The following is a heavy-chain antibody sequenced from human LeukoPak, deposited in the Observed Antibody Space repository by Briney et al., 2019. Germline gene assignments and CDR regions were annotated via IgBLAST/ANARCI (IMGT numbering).Heavy chain of an antibody. V-gene: IGHV3-7*01. CDR1: GFTFSNYW. D-gene: IGHD3-9*01. CDR3: ARGTSAVRYFDWLHSFDY. Sequence: GGSLRLSCAASGFTFSNYWMGWVRQAPGKGLEWVANIKQDGSEKYYVDSVKGRFTISRDNSKNTLYLQMNSLRAEDTAVYYCARGTSAVRYFDWLHSFDYWGQGTLVTVSS. J-gene: IGHJ4*02. CDR2: IKQDGSEK.